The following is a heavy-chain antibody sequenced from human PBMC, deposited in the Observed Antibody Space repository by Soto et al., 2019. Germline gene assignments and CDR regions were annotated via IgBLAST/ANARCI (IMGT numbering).Heavy chain of an antibody. D-gene: IGHD3-3*01. V-gene: IGHV5-51*01. CDR1: GYSFSTYS. J-gene: IGHJ4*02. Sequence: GASLKISCKGSGYSFSTYSIGWVRQMPGKGLEWMGNIHSGDSNARYSPSFQGQVTISVDKSISTAYLQWNSLKASDTALYYCATLRSSHWFDYWGQGTLVTVSS. CDR3: ATLRSSHWFDY. CDR2: IHSGDSNA.